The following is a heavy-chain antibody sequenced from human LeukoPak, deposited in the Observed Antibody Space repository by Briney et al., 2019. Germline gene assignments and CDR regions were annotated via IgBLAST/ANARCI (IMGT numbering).Heavy chain of an antibody. CDR2: IYYSGST. D-gene: IGHD4-17*01. CDR3: ARKQRNPIFGDYVGSDAFDI. J-gene: IGHJ3*02. CDR1: RGSISSGDCY. V-gene: IGHV4-61*08. Sequence: ASETLSLTCTVCRGSISSGDCYWSWIRQPPGKGLQWIGYIYYSGSTNYNPSLKSRVTISVDTSKNQFSLKLSSVTAADTAVYYCARKQRNPIFGDYVGSDAFDIWGQGTMVTVSS.